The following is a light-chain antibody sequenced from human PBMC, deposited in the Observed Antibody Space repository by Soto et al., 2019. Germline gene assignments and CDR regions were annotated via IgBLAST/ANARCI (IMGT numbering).Light chain of an antibody. Sequence: DIQMTQSPSSLSASVGDRVTITCQACQDISNYLNWYQQKPGKAPKLLIYDASNLETGVPSRFSGSGSGTDFTFTISSLQPEDIATYYCQQYDNLLITFGQGTRLEIK. V-gene: IGKV1-33*01. CDR3: QQYDNLLIT. J-gene: IGKJ5*01. CDR2: DAS. CDR1: QDISNY.